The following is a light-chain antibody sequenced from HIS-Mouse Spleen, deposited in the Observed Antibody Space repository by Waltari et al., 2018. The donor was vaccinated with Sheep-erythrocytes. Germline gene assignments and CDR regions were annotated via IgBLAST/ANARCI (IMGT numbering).Light chain of an antibody. Sequence: SYELTQPPSVSLSPGQTASITCSGDKLGDKYACWYQQKPGQSPVLVIYQDSKRPSGNPERFSGSNSGNTATLTISGTQAMDEADYYCQAWDSSTAVFGGGTKLTVL. CDR3: QAWDSSTAV. V-gene: IGLV3-1*01. J-gene: IGLJ2*01. CDR1: KLGDKY. CDR2: QDS.